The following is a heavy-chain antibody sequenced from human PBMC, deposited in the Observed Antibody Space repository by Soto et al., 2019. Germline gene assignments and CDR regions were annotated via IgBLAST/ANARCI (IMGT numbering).Heavy chain of an antibody. J-gene: IGHJ4*02. CDR1: GGSISSYY. Sequence: ETLSLTCAVSGGSISSYYWSWIRQPPGKGLEWIGYIYYSGSTNYNTSLKSRVTISVDTSKNEFSLKMSSVTAADTAVYYCARADIVATIAFDYWGQGTLVPVSS. D-gene: IGHD5-12*01. V-gene: IGHV4-59*01. CDR2: IYYSGST. CDR3: ARADIVATIAFDY.